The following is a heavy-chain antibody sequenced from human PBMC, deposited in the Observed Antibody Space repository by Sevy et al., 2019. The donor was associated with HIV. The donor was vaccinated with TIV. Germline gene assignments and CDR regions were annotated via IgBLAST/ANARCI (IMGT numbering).Heavy chain of an antibody. J-gene: IGHJ5*02. CDR3: TRAPPVRSGDDSLNWFDP. Sequence: SETLSLTCTVSGGSISSYYWNWIRQPPGKGLEYIGYIHYTGSANYNPSLKSRVTISVDTSKNQFSLKLSSVTAADTAVYYCTRAPPVRSGDDSLNWFDPWGQGSLVTVSS. D-gene: IGHD5-12*01. CDR1: GGSISSYY. V-gene: IGHV4-59*01. CDR2: IHYTGSA.